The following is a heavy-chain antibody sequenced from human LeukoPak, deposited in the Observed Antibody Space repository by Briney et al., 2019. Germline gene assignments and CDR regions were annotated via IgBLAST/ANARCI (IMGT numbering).Heavy chain of an antibody. CDR1: GFTFSSYG. CDR2: IRYDGSNK. V-gene: IGHV3-30*02. D-gene: IGHD2-2*01. J-gene: IGHJ5*02. Sequence: PGGSLRLSCAASGFTFSSYGMHWVRQAPGKGLEWVAFIRYDGSNKYYADSVKGRFTISRDNSKNTLYLQMNSLRTEDTAVYYCARDIVVVPAGTDRNGFDPWGQGTLVTVSS. CDR3: ARDIVVVPAGTDRNGFDP.